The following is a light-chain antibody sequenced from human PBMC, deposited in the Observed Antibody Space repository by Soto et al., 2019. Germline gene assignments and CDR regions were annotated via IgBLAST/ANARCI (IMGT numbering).Light chain of an antibody. Sequence: EIVLTQSPGTLSLSPGERATLSCRASQSVNSNYLAWYQQKPGQVPRPLIYGASIRAAGVPERLSGSGSGTDFTLTISRLEPEEYGVYCCQQFWTSPHAFGNGTKLEMK. CDR1: QSVNSNY. CDR3: QQFWTSPHA. V-gene: IGKV3-20*01. J-gene: IGKJ2*01. CDR2: GAS.